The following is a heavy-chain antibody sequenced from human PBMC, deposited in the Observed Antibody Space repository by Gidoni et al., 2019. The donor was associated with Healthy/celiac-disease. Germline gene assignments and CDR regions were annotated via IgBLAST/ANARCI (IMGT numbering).Heavy chain of an antibody. J-gene: IGHJ2*01. CDR1: GGSISSSSYY. CDR2: IYYSGST. CDR3: ARQRRYSGSYPPIRDCYFDL. V-gene: IGHV4-39*01. Sequence: QLQLQESGPGLVKPSETLSLTCTVSGGSISSSSYYWGWIRQPPGKGLEWIGSIYYSGSTYYNPSLKSRVTISVDTSKNQFSLKLSSVTAADTAVYYCARQRRYSGSYPPIRDCYFDLWGRGTLVTVSS. D-gene: IGHD1-26*01.